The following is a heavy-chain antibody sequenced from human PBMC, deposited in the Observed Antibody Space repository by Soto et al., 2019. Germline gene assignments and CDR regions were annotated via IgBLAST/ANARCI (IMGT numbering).Heavy chain of an antibody. J-gene: IGHJ6*02. CDR1: GFTFSSYA. Sequence: EVQLLESGGGLVQPGGSLRLSCAASGFTFSSYAMSWVRQAPGKGLEWVSAISGSGGSTYYADSVKGRFTISRDNSKNTLYQQMNSLRAEDTAVYYCATGRGLYYYYGMDVWGQGTTVTVSS. CDR2: ISGSGGST. V-gene: IGHV3-23*01. D-gene: IGHD3-10*01. CDR3: ATGRGLYYYYGMDV.